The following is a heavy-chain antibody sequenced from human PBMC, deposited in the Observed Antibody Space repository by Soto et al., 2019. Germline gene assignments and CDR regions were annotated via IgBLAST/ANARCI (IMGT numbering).Heavy chain of an antibody. V-gene: IGHV4-4*02. CDR2: IYHSGST. Sequence: QVQLQESGPGLVKPSGTLSLTCAVSGASISTSNWWSWVRQPPGKGLEWIGEIYHSGSTNYNPSPKGRXTXSXDKSRNQFSLKLSSVTAADTAVYYCARRWGEGRVDYWGQGTLVTVSS. D-gene: IGHD3-10*01. J-gene: IGHJ4*02. CDR3: ARRWGEGRVDY. CDR1: GASISTSNW.